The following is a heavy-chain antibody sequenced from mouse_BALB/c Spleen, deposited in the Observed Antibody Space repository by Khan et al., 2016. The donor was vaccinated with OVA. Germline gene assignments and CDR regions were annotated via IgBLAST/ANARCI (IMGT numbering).Heavy chain of an antibody. V-gene: IGHV1-4*01. CDR1: GYTFTSYL. J-gene: IGHJ3*01. D-gene: IGHD1-1*01. CDR2: FNPSTGYT. CDR3: ANHGSSSAWLTY. Sequence: VQLQQSGAELAKPGASVKMSCKASGYTFTSYLMPWVKQRPGQGLEWIGYFNPSTGYTEYNQSLKDKATLTADKSSSTAYMQLSSLTSEESAVYYCANHGSSSAWLTYWGQGTLVTVSA.